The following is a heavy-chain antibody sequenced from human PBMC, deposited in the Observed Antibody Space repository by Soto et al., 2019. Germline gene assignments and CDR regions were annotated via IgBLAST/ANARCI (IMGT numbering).Heavy chain of an antibody. Sequence: EVQLLESGGGLVQPGGSLRLSCAASGFTFSSYAMSWVRQAPGKGLEWVSAISGSGGSTYYADSVKGRFTISRDNSKNTLYLQMNSLRAEDTAVYYCANPLNYEYGGHYGMDVWGQGTTVTVSS. CDR3: ANPLNYEYGGHYGMDV. D-gene: IGHD5-12*01. CDR1: GFTFSSYA. V-gene: IGHV3-23*01. J-gene: IGHJ6*02. CDR2: ISGSGGST.